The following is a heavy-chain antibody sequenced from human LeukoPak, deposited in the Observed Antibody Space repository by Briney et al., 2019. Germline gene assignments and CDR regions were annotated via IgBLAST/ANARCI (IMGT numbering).Heavy chain of an antibody. V-gene: IGHV1-2*02. J-gene: IGHJ4*02. CDR2: SDPKSGAT. CDR1: GYTFTSYY. CDR3: ATENY. Sequence: ASVQVFCKTCGYTFTSYYIHCLRQAPGQRFEWMGWSDPKSGATKYAHFQGRVTMTRDTSISTAYMELSSLRPDDTAVYYCATENYWGQGTLVTVSS.